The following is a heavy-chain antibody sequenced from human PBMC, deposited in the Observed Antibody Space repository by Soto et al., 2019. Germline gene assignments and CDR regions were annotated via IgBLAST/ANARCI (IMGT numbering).Heavy chain of an antibody. V-gene: IGHV3-13*04. D-gene: IGHD3-22*01. Sequence: PGGSLRLSCAASGFTFRQYDMHWVRQATGKGLEWVSAIGTAGDTYYPDSARGRFTISRENAKNSVYLQMNSLRVGDTAVYYCARIAYNYETSGTDSGFDYWGQGT. J-gene: IGHJ4*02. CDR3: ARIAYNYETSGTDSGFDY. CDR1: GFTFRQYD. CDR2: IGTAGDT.